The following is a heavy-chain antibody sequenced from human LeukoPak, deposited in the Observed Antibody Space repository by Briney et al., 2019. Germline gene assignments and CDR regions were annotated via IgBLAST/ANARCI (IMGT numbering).Heavy chain of an antibody. V-gene: IGHV4-59*01. D-gene: IGHD2/OR15-2a*01. CDR3: AREGSTAFFNWFDP. CDR1: GGSISTYY. J-gene: IGHJ5*02. CDR2: IYYSGGT. Sequence: PSETLSLTCTVSGGSISTYYWSWIRQPPGKGLERIGYIYYSGGTNYNPSLKSRVTIPVDTSKNQFSLKLRSVTAADTAMYYCAREGSTAFFNWFDPWGQGTLVTVSS.